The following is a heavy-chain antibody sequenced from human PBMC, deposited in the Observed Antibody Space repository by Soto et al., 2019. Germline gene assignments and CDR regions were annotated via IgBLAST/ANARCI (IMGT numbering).Heavy chain of an antibody. CDR2: IIPIFGTA. Sequence: SVKVSCKASGGTFSSYAISWVRQAPGQGPEWMGGIIPIFGTANYAQKFQGRVTITADESTSTAYMELSSLRSEDTAVYYCARGGYYGSGSYSAYSYYGMHVWGQGPTLTVS. CDR3: ARGGYYGSGSYSAYSYYGMHV. J-gene: IGHJ6*02. CDR1: GGTFSSYA. V-gene: IGHV1-69*13. D-gene: IGHD3-10*01.